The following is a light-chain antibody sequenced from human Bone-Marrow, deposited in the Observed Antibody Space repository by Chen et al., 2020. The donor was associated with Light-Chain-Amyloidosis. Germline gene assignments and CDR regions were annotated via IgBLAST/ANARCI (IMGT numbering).Light chain of an antibody. CDR1: QTISSNY. J-gene: IGKJ4*01. CDR2: GSS. CDR3: QQYGTSPLT. V-gene: IGKV3-20*01. Sequence: EIVLTQSQGTLSLSPGEGANLSCRASQTISSNYLTWYQQKFGQAPRLLIYGSSSRATGIPDRFTGSGSGTDFTLTINRLEPEDFAMYYCQQYGTSPLTFGGGTKVEI.